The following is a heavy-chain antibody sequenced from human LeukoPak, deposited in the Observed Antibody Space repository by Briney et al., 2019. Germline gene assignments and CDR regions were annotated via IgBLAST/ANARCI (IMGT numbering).Heavy chain of an antibody. V-gene: IGHV4-30-2*01. CDR3: ARGDGSGSGRWFDP. CDR1: GASISSGTYS. Sequence: TASETLSLTCTVSGASISSGTYSWSWIRQPPGEGLEWIGYIYHTGSTYYNPSLKGRVTISVDRSENQFSLNLNFVTAADTALYYCARGDGSGSGRWFDPWGQGTLITVSS. J-gene: IGHJ5*02. CDR2: IYHTGST. D-gene: IGHD3-10*01.